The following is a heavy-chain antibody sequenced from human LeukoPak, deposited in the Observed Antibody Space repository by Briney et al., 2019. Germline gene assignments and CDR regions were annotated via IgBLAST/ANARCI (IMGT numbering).Heavy chain of an antibody. J-gene: IGHJ6*02. Sequence: RGESLKISCKGSGYSFTSYWISWVRQVPGKGLEWMGRIDPSDSYTNYSPSFQGHVTISADKSISTAYLQWSSLKASDTAMYYCASTIPMFYDGSGRTQYYGMDVWGQGTTVTVSS. CDR1: GYSFTSYW. V-gene: IGHV5-10-1*01. CDR3: ASTIPMFYDGSGRTQYYGMDV. CDR2: IDPSDSYT. D-gene: IGHD3-10*01.